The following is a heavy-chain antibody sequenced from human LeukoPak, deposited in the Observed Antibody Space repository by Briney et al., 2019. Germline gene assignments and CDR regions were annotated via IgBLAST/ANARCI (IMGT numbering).Heavy chain of an antibody. CDR2: VYYSGST. D-gene: IGHD2-21*02. J-gene: IGHJ4*02. CDR1: GGSISTTNYY. V-gene: IGHV4-39*07. CDR3: ARAYCVGDCTVLHIYFDN. Sequence: SETLSLTCTVSGGSISTTNYYWGWIRQSPGKGLEWFGCVYYSGSTYYNPSLKSRVTISVDTSQNQFSLKLRSVMAADTAVYYCARAYCVGDCTVLHIYFDNWGQGTLVTVSS.